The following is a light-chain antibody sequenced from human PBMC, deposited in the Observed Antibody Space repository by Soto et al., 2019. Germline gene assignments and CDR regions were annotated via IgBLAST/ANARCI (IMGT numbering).Light chain of an antibody. CDR2: EVS. V-gene: IGLV2-14*01. Sequence: QSVLTQPASVSGTPGQSITISCTGSNSDIGIYDFVSWYQHDPGKAPKLIVSEVSHRPSGVSNRFSGSKSGNTASLTISGLQSEDEADSYCISYTSDDVRYVFGTGTKVTVL. J-gene: IGLJ1*01. CDR3: ISYTSDDVRYV. CDR1: NSDIGIYDF.